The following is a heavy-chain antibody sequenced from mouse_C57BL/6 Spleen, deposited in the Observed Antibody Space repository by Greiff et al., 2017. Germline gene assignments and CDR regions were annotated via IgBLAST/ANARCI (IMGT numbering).Heavy chain of an antibody. CDR3: ARGKGVVDGYFDY. CDR1: GFTFSSYA. Sequence: EVKVVESGGGLVKPGGSLKLSCAASGFTFSSYAMSWVRQTPEKRLEWVATISDGGSYTYYPDNVKGRFTISRGNAKNHLYLQMSHLKSEDTAMYYCARGKGVVDGYFDYWGQGTTLTVSS. V-gene: IGHV5-4*03. J-gene: IGHJ2*01. CDR2: ISDGGSYT. D-gene: IGHD1-1*01.